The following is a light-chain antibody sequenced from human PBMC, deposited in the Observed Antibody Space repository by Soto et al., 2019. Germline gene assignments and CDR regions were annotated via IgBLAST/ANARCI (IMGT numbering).Light chain of an antibody. Sequence: QPVLTQPPSVSGAPRQRVTISCSGSSSNIGSNSVNWYQQLPGKAPKVLIYYDDLLPSGVSDRFSGSKSGTSASLVISRIQSEDEADYYCSAWDDSLNGPVFGGGTKLTVL. J-gene: IGLJ3*02. V-gene: IGLV1-36*01. CDR2: YDD. CDR3: SAWDDSLNGPV. CDR1: SSNIGSNS.